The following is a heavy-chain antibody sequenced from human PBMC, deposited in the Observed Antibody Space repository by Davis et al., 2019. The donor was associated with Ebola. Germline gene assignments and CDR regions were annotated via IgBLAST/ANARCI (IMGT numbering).Heavy chain of an antibody. J-gene: IGHJ3*02. CDR2: ISSSGSTI. CDR1: GFTFSDYY. Sequence: PGGSLRLSCAASGFTFSDYYMSWIRQAPGKGLEWVSYISSSGSTIYYADSVKGRFTISRDNAKNSLYLQMNSLRAEDTAVYYCARGLWQWLAHDAFDIWGQGTMVTVSS. D-gene: IGHD6-19*01. V-gene: IGHV3-11*01. CDR3: ARGLWQWLAHDAFDI.